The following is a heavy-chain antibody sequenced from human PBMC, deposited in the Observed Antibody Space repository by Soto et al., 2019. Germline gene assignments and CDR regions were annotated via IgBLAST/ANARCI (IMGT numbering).Heavy chain of an antibody. CDR1: GFTFSSYG. CDR2: IWYDGSNK. Sequence: GGSLRLSCAASGFTFSSYGMHWVRQAPGKGLEWVAVIWYDGSNKYYADSVKGRFTISRDNSKNTLYLQMNSLRAEDTAVYYCARDPSYGALDYWGRGTLVTVSS. J-gene: IGHJ4*02. D-gene: IGHD4-17*01. V-gene: IGHV3-33*01. CDR3: ARDPSYGALDY.